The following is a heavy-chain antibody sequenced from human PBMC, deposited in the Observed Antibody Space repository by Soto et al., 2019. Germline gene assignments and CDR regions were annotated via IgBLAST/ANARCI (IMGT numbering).Heavy chain of an antibody. D-gene: IGHD3-10*01. J-gene: IGHJ5*02. CDR3: ARSFYGSGSGNWFDP. Sequence: ASVKVSCKASGYTFTSYGISWVRQAPGQGLEWMGWISAYNGNTNYAQKLQGRVTMTTDTSTSTAYMELRSLRSDDTAAYYCARSFYGSGSGNWFDPWGQGTLVTVSS. CDR2: ISAYNGNT. CDR1: GYTFTSYG. V-gene: IGHV1-18*01.